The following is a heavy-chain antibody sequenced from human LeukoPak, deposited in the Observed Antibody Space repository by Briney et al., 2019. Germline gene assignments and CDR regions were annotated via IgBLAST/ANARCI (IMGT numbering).Heavy chain of an antibody. CDR3: ARTGYCSSTSCSAGFDP. V-gene: IGHV3-23*01. Sequence: PGGSLRLSCAASGFTFSSYAMSWVRQAPGKGLDWVSGLSSGGGSTYYADSVKGRFTISRDNSKNTLYLQMNSLRAEHTAVYYCARTGYCSSTSCSAGFDPWGQGTLVTVSS. D-gene: IGHD2-2*01. J-gene: IGHJ5*02. CDR2: LSSGGGST. CDR1: GFTFSSYA.